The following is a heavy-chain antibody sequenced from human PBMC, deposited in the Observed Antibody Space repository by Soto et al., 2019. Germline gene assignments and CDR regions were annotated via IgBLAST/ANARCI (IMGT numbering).Heavy chain of an antibody. V-gene: IGHV4-59*01. CDR3: ARGDGGMDV. J-gene: IGHJ6*02. CDR1: GGSISSYY. Sequence: QVQLQESGPGLVKPSETLSLTCTVSGGSISSYYWSWIRQPPGKGLEWIGYIYYSGSTNYNPSLKSRVTISVDTSKNQFSLKLSSVTAADTAVYYCARGDGGMDVWGQGTTVTVSS. CDR2: IYYSGST.